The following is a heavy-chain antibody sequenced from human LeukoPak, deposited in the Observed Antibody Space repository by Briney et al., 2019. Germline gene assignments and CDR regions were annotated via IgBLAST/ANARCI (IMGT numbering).Heavy chain of an antibody. CDR2: IKQDGSEK. Sequence: PGGSLRLSCAASGFTFSSYWMSWVRQAPGKGLEWVANIKQDGSEKYYVDSVKGRFTISRDNAKNSLYLQMNSLRAEDTAVYYCARDSNFWSGIREDAFDIWGQGTMVTVSS. V-gene: IGHV3-7*01. J-gene: IGHJ3*02. CDR1: GFTFSSYW. CDR3: ARDSNFWSGIREDAFDI. D-gene: IGHD3-3*01.